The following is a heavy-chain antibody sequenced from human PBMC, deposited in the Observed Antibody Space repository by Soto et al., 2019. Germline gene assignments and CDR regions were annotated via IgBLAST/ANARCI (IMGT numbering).Heavy chain of an antibody. Sequence: QLQLQQSGPGLVKPSETLSLTCTVSGGSIGSDHYYWGRIRQSPGKGLEWIASIYYSGDTYFNPSLRSRVSISVDTSKNQFSLNVNSMTAADTAIYFCASHRIVVVVSPSPSAFDCWAQGTLVTVSS. CDR1: GGSIGSDHYY. J-gene: IGHJ4*02. D-gene: IGHD2-15*01. CDR2: IYYSGDT. CDR3: ASHRIVVVVSPSPSAFDC. V-gene: IGHV4-39*01.